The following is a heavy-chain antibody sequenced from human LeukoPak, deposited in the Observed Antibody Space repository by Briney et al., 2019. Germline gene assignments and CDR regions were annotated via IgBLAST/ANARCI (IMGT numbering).Heavy chain of an antibody. D-gene: IGHD5-12*01. CDR2: IVPILGTA. CDR3: ARENRGIVATRGFDY. V-gene: IGHV1-69*11. Sequence: ASVKVSCKASGYTFTSYYMHWVRQAPGQGLEWMGRIVPILGTANYAQKFQGRVTITTDESTSTAYMELSSLRSEDTAVYYCARENRGIVATRGFDYWGQGTLVTVSS. J-gene: IGHJ4*02. CDR1: GYTFTSYY.